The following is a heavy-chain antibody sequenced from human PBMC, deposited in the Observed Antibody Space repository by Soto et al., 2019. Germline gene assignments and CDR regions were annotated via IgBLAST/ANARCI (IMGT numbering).Heavy chain of an antibody. V-gene: IGHV3-23*01. Sequence: GGSLRLSCAASGFTFSSYAMTWVRQAPGKGLEWVSSLSGSGGSTYYADSVKGRFTISRDNSKNTLYLQMNSLRDEDTAVFYCAKDLGCSSTTSCHRYFDYWGQGTLVTVSS. CDR3: AKDLGCSSTTSCHRYFDY. CDR1: GFTFSSYA. D-gene: IGHD2-2*01. J-gene: IGHJ4*02. CDR2: LSGSGGST.